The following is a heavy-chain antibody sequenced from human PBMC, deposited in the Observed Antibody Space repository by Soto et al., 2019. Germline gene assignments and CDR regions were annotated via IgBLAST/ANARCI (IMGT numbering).Heavy chain of an antibody. Sequence: QVQLQESGPGLVKPSQTLSLTCTVSGGSINSGGYCWSWIRQHPGKGLDWIGCISYGGSTSYNPSQQGRLTLSVDTSKNQFSLKLISVSAAHTAVDYSSRGTLVWGQGALSTVSS. CDR2: ISYGGST. V-gene: IGHV4-31*03. J-gene: IGHJ4*02. CDR1: GGSINSGGYC. D-gene: IGHD1-1*01. CDR3: SRGTLV.